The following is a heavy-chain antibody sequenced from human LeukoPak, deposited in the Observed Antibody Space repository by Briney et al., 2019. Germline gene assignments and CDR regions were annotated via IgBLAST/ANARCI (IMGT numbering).Heavy chain of an antibody. CDR1: GYTFTGYY. Sequence: ASVKVSCKASGYTFTGYYMHWVRQAPGQGLEWMGWINPNSGGTNFAQKFQGRVTMTRDTSIRTAYMELSRLRSDDTAVYYCARGEIQQWSYYGMGVWGQGTTVTVSS. CDR3: ARGEIQQWSYYGMGV. CDR2: INPNSGGT. J-gene: IGHJ6*02. V-gene: IGHV1-2*02. D-gene: IGHD5-18*01.